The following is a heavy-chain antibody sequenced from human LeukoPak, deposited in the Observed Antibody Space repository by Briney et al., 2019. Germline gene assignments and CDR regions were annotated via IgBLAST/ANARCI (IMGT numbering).Heavy chain of an antibody. CDR2: INHSGST. CDR1: GGSFSAYY. Sequence: SSETLSLTCAVYGGSFSAYYWTWIRQPPGKGLEWIGEINHSGSTNYNPSLKIRVTISADTSKNHFSLKLSSVTAADTAVYYCARRLEFTIDYWGQGTLVTVSS. J-gene: IGHJ4*02. CDR3: ARRLEFTIDY. D-gene: IGHD1-1*01. V-gene: IGHV4-34*01.